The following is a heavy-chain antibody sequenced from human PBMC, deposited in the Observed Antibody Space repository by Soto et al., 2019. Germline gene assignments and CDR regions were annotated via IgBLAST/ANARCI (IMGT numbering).Heavy chain of an antibody. CDR2: MNPNTGNT. D-gene: IGHD3-10*01. Sequence: QVQLVQSGAEMKKPGASVKVSCTTSGYTFPNYDVNWVRQATGQGLEWMGWMNPNTGNTGYAQKFKGRVTMTRNTSISTAYMELNSLRSDDTAIYYCAKAVRFTTLRAVPGTAYYFDYWGQGTLVTVSS. V-gene: IGHV1-8*01. CDR1: GYTFPNYD. J-gene: IGHJ4*02. CDR3: AKAVRFTTLRAVPGTAYYFDY.